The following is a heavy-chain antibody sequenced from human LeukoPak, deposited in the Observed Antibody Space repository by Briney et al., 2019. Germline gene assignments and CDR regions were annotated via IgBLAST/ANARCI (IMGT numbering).Heavy chain of an antibody. J-gene: IGHJ3*02. CDR1: GFTFTSSA. Sequence: SVKVSCKASGFTFTSSAMQWVRQARGQRLEWIGWIVVGSGNTNYAQKFQERVTITRDMSTSTAYMELSSLRSEDTAVYYCTRLVRWSGSIPAFDIWGQGTMVTVSS. CDR3: TRLVRWSGSIPAFDI. V-gene: IGHV1-58*02. CDR2: IVVGSGNT. D-gene: IGHD3-3*01.